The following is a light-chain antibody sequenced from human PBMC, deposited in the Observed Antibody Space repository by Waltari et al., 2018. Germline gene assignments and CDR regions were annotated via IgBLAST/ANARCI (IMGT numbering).Light chain of an antibody. Sequence: QSALTQPASASGSPGQSITISRTVTSSDVGSSNLVPWYQQHPGKAPKLMIYDASKRPSGVSNRFSGSKSGNTASLTISGLQAEDEADYYCCSYAGSTTLLFGTGTKVTVL. CDR3: CSYAGSTTLL. CDR2: DAS. V-gene: IGLV2-23*01. J-gene: IGLJ1*01. CDR1: SSDVGSSNL.